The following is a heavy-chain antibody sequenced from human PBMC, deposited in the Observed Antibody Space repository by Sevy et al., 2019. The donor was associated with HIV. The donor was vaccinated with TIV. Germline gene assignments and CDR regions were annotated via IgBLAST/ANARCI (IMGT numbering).Heavy chain of an antibody. CDR3: ALERLSSNVAEYFQN. Sequence: GGSLRLSCAASGFILRNYVMHWVRQAPGKGLEWVATISYDGSNEHYADSVKGRFTISRDNSKNALYLQMNSLRAEDTAVYYCALERLSSNVAEYFQNWGQGTLVTVSS. J-gene: IGHJ1*01. D-gene: IGHD1-1*01. CDR2: ISYDGSNE. V-gene: IGHV3-30-3*01. CDR1: GFILRNYV.